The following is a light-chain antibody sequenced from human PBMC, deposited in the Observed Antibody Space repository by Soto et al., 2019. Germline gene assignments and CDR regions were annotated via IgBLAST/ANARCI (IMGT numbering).Light chain of an antibody. CDR1: QSVSSNY. CDR2: GAS. CDR3: QQYGSSIKT. J-gene: IGKJ1*01. Sequence: EIVLTQFPGTLSLSPGERATLSCRPSQSVSSNYLAWYQQRPGQPPNLLIFGASNRAPGIPDRFSGSGSGTDFTLTISRLEPEDFAVYYCQQYGSSIKTFGQGTKVDIK. V-gene: IGKV3-20*01.